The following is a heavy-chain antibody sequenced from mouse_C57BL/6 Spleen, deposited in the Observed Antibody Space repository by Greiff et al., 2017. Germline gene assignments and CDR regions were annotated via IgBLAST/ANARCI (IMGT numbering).Heavy chain of an antibody. V-gene: IGHV5-6*02. J-gene: IGHJ3*01. Sequence: EVMLVESGGDLVKPGGSLKLSCAASGFTFSSYGMSWVRQTPDKRLEWVATISSGGSYTYYPDSVKGRFTISRDNAKNTLYLQMSSLKSEDTAMYYCARHNDYDSAWFAYWGQGTLVTVSA. D-gene: IGHD2-4*01. CDR2: ISSGGSYT. CDR3: ARHNDYDSAWFAY. CDR1: GFTFSSYG.